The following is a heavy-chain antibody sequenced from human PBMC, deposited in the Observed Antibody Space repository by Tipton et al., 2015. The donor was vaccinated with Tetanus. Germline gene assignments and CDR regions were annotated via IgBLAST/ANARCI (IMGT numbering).Heavy chain of an antibody. J-gene: IGHJ5*02. CDR1: GGSISSTDYY. CDR2: MYHSGQA. CDR3: ARYSIVATSNNWFDP. Sequence: TLSLTCSVSGGSISSTDYYWSWIRQPPGRGLEWIGYMYHSGQAYYNSSLKSRVVILVDTSKNQFYLKLSSVTAADTAVYYCARYSIVATSNNWFDPWGQGTLVTVSS. V-gene: IGHV4-30-4*01. D-gene: IGHD5-12*01.